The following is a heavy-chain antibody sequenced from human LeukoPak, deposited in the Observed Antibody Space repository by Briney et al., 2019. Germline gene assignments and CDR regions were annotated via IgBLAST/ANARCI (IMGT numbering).Heavy chain of an antibody. D-gene: IGHD6-13*01. V-gene: IGHV2-70*11. CDR2: IDWDDDK. CDR1: GFSLSTSGMC. Sequence: SGPTLVNPTQTLTLTCTFSGFSLSTSGMCVSWIRQPPGKALEWLARIDWDDDKYYSTSLKTRLTISKDTSKSQVVLTMTNMDLVDTATYYCARIMAAAGRYYYYYMDVWGKGTTVTVSS. CDR3: ARIMAAAGRYYYYYMDV. J-gene: IGHJ6*03.